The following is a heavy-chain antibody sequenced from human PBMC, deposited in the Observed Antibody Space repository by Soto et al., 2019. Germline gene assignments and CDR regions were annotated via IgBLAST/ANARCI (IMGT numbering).Heavy chain of an antibody. J-gene: IGHJ4*02. Sequence: QVQLVESGGGVVQPGTSLRLSCAASGFTFSTYGMQWVRQAPGKGLDWVALIWYDGSRTHYAESVKGRFTISRDNSKNTLLLQMNSLRVEDTAVYYCAREQIGVAGSTYDYWGQGTLVTVSS. CDR1: GFTFSTYG. CDR3: AREQIGVAGSTYDY. V-gene: IGHV3-33*01. D-gene: IGHD6-19*01. CDR2: IWYDGSRT.